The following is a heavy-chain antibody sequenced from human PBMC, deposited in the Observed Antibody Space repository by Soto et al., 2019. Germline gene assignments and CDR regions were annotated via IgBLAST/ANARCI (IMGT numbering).Heavy chain of an antibody. CDR3: VKLNPARSL. CDR2: IYYSGST. CDR1: GGSISSSSYY. Sequence: SETLSLTCTVSGGSISSSSYYWGWIRQPPGKGLEWIGSIYYSGSTYYNPSLKSRVTISVDTSKNQFSLKLSSVTAADTAVYYCVKLNPARSLWGQGTLVTVSS. J-gene: IGHJ4*02. V-gene: IGHV4-39*01.